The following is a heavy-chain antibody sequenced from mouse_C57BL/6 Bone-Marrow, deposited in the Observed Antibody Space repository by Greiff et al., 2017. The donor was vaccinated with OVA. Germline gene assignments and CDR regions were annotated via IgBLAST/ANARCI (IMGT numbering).Heavy chain of an antibody. V-gene: IGHV1-64*01. Sequence: QVQLQQPGAELVKPGASVKLSCKASGYTFTSYWMHWVKQRPGQGLEWIGMIHTNSGSTNYNEKFKSKATMTVDKSSSTAYMQHSSLTSEDSAVYYCARTKGRVDYWGKGTTLTVSS. J-gene: IGHJ2*01. CDR1: GYTFTSYW. CDR2: IHTNSGST. CDR3: ARTKGRVDY.